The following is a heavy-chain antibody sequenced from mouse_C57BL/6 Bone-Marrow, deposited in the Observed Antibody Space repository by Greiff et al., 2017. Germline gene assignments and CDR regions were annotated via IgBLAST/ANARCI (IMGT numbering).Heavy chain of an antibody. V-gene: IGHV5-9-1*02. Sequence: EVQLVESGEGLVKPGGSLKLSCAASGFTFSSYAMSWVRQTPEKRLEWVAYISSGGDYIYYADTVKGRFTISSDNARNTLYLQMSSLKSEDTAMYYCTRDRYDYDGAWFAYWGQGTLVTVSA. CDR1: GFTFSSYA. CDR2: ISSGGDYI. D-gene: IGHD2-4*01. J-gene: IGHJ3*01. CDR3: TRDRYDYDGAWFAY.